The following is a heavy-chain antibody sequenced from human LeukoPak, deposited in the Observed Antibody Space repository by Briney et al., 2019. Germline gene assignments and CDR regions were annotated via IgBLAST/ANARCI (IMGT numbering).Heavy chain of an antibody. CDR2: IIPIFGTA. CDR3: ARDRYYYDSSGYYSYWYFDL. Sequence: ASVKVSCKASGGTFSSYAISWVRQAPGQGLEWMGGIIPIFGTANYAQKFQGRVTITADESTGTAYMELSSLRSEDTAVYYCARDRYYYDSSGYYSYWYFDLWGRGTLVTVSS. D-gene: IGHD3-22*01. V-gene: IGHV1-69*01. CDR1: GGTFSSYA. J-gene: IGHJ2*01.